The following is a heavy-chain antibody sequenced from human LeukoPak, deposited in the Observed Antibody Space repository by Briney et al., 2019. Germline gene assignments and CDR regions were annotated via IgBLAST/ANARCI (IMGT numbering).Heavy chain of an antibody. Sequence: SETLSLTCSVSGYSITSYYWSWIRQPPGKGLEWIGYLYYTGSTKYNPSLDSRVTISVDTSKNQFSLKLSSVTAADTAVYYCARLYYGDYSPDYFDYWGQGTLVTVSS. CDR1: GYSITSYY. V-gene: IGHV4-59*01. D-gene: IGHD4-17*01. J-gene: IGHJ4*02. CDR2: LYYTGST. CDR3: ARLYYGDYSPDYFDY.